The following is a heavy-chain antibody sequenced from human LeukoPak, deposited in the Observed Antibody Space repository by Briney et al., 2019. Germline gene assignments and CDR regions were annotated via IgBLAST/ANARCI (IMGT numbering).Heavy chain of an antibody. CDR2: IYYSGST. CDR3: ARAMYSGSDYYYYGMDV. V-gene: IGHV4-59*01. J-gene: IGHJ6*02. CDR1: GGSISSYY. Sequence: SETLSLTCTVSGGSISSYYWSWIRQPPGKGLEWIGYIYYSGSTNYNPSLKSRVTISVDTSKNQFSLKLSSVTAADTAVYYCARAMYSGSDYYYYGMDVWGQGTTVTVSS. D-gene: IGHD1-26*01.